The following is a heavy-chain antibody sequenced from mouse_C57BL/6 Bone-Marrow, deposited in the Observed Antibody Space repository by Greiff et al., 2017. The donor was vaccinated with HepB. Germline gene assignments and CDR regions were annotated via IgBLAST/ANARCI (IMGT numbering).Heavy chain of an antibody. J-gene: IGHJ1*03. CDR3: TRGQNWDWYFDV. Sequence: EVHLVESGEGLVKPGGSLKLSCAASGFTFSSYAMSWVRQTPEKRLEWVAYISSGGDYIYYADTVKGRFAISRDNARNTLYLQMSSLKSEDTAMYYCTRGQNWDWYFDVWGTGTTVTVSS. D-gene: IGHD4-1*01. V-gene: IGHV5-9-1*02. CDR1: GFTFSSYA. CDR2: ISSGGDYI.